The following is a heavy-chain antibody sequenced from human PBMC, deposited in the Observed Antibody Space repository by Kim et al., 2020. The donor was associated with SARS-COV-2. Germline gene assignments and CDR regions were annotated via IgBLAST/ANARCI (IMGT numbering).Heavy chain of an antibody. CDR1: GYSFTSHW. J-gene: IGHJ4*02. CDR2: IYPGDSDT. D-gene: IGHD2-21*02. V-gene: IGHV5-51*01. CDR3: AGLTSGCFSTHFDY. Sequence: GESLKISCQGSGYSFTSHWIAWVRQMPGKGLEWVGIIYPGDSDTRYNPSFRGQVTISADKSINTAYLQWSSLNASDSAMYYCAGLTSGCFSTHFDYWGQGTLVTVSS.